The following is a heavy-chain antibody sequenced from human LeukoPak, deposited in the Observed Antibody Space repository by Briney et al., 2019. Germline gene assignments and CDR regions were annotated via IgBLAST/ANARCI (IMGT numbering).Heavy chain of an antibody. D-gene: IGHD5-18*01. CDR1: GVSTTSNYY. CDR3: RSGGYCYGSACHMEYFDL. Sequence: SETLSLTCTVSGVSTTSNYYRGWIRQSPRRGLEWIGSIYYRRSGYYSPSLKSRVTMSLDASKRQFYMKLSSVIAPATAVYWERSGGYCYGSACHMEYFDLWGRGSLVSVSS. V-gene: IGHV4-39*01. J-gene: IGHJ2*01. CDR2: IYYRRSG.